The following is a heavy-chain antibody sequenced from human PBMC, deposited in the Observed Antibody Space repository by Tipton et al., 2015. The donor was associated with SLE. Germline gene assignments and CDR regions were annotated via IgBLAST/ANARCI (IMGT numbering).Heavy chain of an antibody. CDR3: ARGTGITMVRGVSDY. Sequence: SLRLSCAASEFTFGSYSMNWVRQAPGKGLEWVSSISSSSSYIYYAGSVKGRFTISRDNAKNSLYLQMNSLRAEDTAVYYCARGTGITMVRGVSDYWGQGTLVTVSS. D-gene: IGHD3-10*01. V-gene: IGHV3-21*01. CDR2: ISSSSSYI. J-gene: IGHJ4*02. CDR1: EFTFGSYS.